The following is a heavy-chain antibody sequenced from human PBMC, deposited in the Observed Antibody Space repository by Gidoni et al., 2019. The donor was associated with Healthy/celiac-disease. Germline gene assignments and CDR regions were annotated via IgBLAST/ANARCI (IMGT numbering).Heavy chain of an antibody. V-gene: IGHV3-21*01. D-gene: IGHD1-20*01. J-gene: IGHJ4*02. CDR2: ISSSSNYI. Sequence: EVQLVESGGGLVKPGGSLILSCAASGLPFSSYSMNWVRQAPGKGLEWVSSISSSSNYIYYADSVKGRFTISRDNAKNSLYLQMNSLRAEDTAVYYCASDITGTRVQDYWGQGTLVTVSS. CDR3: ASDITGTRVQDY. CDR1: GLPFSSYS.